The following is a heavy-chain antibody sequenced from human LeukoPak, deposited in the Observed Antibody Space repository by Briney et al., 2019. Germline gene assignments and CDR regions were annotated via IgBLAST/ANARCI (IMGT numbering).Heavy chain of an antibody. D-gene: IGHD2-2*01. Sequence: GRSLRLSCGAYVFPFSSYAVQWVRRAPGRGLGGVQLISWYGREKYDADSVKGRFTISRDNSKNTMYLQMNSLRAEDTDVYYCARDIPKRLIVVVPAAMGGYFDYWGQGTLVTVSS. CDR1: VFPFSSYA. J-gene: IGHJ4*02. V-gene: IGHV3-30*04. CDR3: ARDIPKRLIVVVPAAMGGYFDY. CDR2: ISWYGREK.